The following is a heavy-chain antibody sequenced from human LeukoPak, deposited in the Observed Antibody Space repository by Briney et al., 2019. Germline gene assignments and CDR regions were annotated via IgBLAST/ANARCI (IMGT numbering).Heavy chain of an antibody. Sequence: SETLSLTCTVSGGSISSYYWSWIRQPAGKGLEWIGRIYTSGSTNYNPSLKSRVTMSVDTSKNQFSLKLSSVTAADTAVYYCASSPHYYGSGSYVYWGQGTLVTVSS. CDR2: IYTSGST. CDR3: ASSPHYYGSGSYVY. V-gene: IGHV4-4*07. J-gene: IGHJ4*02. D-gene: IGHD3-10*01. CDR1: GGSISSYY.